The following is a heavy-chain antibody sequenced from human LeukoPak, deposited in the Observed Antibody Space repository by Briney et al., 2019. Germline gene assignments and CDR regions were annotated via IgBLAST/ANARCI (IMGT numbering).Heavy chain of an antibody. CDR1: GGSISSYY. CDR3: ARHIFNWNDKDYYMDV. Sequence: PSETLSLTCTVSGGSISSYYWSWIRQPPGKGLERIGYIYYSGSTNYNPSLKSRVTISVDTSKNQFSLKLSSVTAADAAVYYCARHIFNWNDKDYYMDVWGKGTTVTVSS. V-gene: IGHV4-59*01. D-gene: IGHD1-1*01. CDR2: IYYSGST. J-gene: IGHJ6*03.